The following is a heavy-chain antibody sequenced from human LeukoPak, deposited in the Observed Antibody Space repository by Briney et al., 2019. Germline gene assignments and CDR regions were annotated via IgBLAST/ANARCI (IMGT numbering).Heavy chain of an antibody. V-gene: IGHV1-2*06. J-gene: IGHJ3*02. CDR2: INPNSGDT. D-gene: IGHD2-15*01. Sequence: ASVKVSCKASGYTFTGSYINWVRQAPGQGLEWMGRINPNSGDTNVAQKFQGRVTLTSDTSISTSYMELNSLRSDDTAVYFCAKVREVGTNIEVVVVDISGAFDMWGQGTKVTVSS. CDR3: AKVREVGTNIEVVVVDISGAFDM. CDR1: GYTFTGSY.